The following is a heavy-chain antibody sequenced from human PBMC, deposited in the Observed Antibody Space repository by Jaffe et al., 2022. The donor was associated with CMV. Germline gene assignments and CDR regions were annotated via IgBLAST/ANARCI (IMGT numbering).Heavy chain of an antibody. Sequence: QVQLVESGGGVVQPGRSLRLSCAASGFTFSSYGMHWVRQAPGKGLEWVAVISYDGSNKYYADSVKGRFTISRDNSKNTLYLQMNSLRAEDTAVYYCAKLTSQLDYGGRSDEFDYWGQGTLVTVSS. CDR3: AKLTSQLDYGGRSDEFDY. CDR2: ISYDGSNK. J-gene: IGHJ4*02. V-gene: IGHV3-30*18. CDR1: GFTFSSYG. D-gene: IGHD4-17*01.